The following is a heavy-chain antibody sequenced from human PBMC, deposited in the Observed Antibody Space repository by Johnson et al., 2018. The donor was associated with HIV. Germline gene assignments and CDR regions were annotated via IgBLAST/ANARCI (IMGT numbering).Heavy chain of an antibody. CDR3: ARGLPSGGRGAFDI. D-gene: IGHD3-16*01. Sequence: VQLVESGGGLVQPGGSLRLSCAVSGFTFSHYDMHWVRQTTGKGLEWVSAIGTTGDTYYPGSVKGRFTISRENAKNSLYLQMNSLRAGDTAVYYCARGLPSGGRGAFDIWGQGTMVTVSS. J-gene: IGHJ3*02. CDR2: IGTTGDT. CDR1: GFTFSHYD. V-gene: IGHV3-13*01.